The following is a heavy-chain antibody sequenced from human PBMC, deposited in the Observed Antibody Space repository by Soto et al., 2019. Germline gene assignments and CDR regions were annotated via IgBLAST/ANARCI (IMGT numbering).Heavy chain of an antibody. Sequence: GGSLRLSCAASGFTFSSYAMNWVRQAPGKGLEWVSGIRSSGGSTNYADSVKGRFTISRDNSKNTLYLQMNSLRAEDTAVYYCAKDAGVVPAATFDYWGQGTLVTVSS. V-gene: IGHV3-23*01. CDR3: AKDAGVVPAATFDY. CDR2: IRSSGGST. CDR1: GFTFSSYA. J-gene: IGHJ4*02. D-gene: IGHD2-2*01.